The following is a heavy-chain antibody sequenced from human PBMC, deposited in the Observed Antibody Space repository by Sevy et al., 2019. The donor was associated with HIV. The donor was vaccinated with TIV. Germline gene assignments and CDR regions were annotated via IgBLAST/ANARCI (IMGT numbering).Heavy chain of an antibody. V-gene: IGHV3-23*01. Sequence: GESLKISCAASGFTFSSYAMSWVRQAPGKGLEWVSAISGSGGSTYYADSVMGRFTISRDNSKNTLYLQMYSLRAEDTAVYYCAKDKSSGWYYFDYWGQGTLVTVSS. J-gene: IGHJ4*02. CDR2: ISGSGGST. CDR3: AKDKSSGWYYFDY. CDR1: GFTFSSYA. D-gene: IGHD6-19*01.